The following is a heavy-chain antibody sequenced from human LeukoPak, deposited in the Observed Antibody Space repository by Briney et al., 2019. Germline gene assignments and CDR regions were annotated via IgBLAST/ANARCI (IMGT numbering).Heavy chain of an antibody. D-gene: IGHD3-16*01. V-gene: IGHV3-48*01. CDR2: ISSSSSTI. CDR3: ARVRLDAFDI. CDR1: GFTVSSNY. Sequence: PGGSLRLSCAASGFTVSSNYMSWVRQAPGKGLEWVSYISSSSSTIYYADSVKGRFTISRDNAKNSLYLQMNSLRAEDTAVYYCARVRLDAFDIWGQGTMVTVSS. J-gene: IGHJ3*02.